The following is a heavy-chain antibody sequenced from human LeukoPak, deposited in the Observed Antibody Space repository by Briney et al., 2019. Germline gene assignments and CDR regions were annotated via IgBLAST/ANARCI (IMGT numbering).Heavy chain of an antibody. V-gene: IGHV4-61*09. D-gene: IGHD3-10*01. Sequence: PSETLSLTCTVSGGSISSTSYYWSWIRQPAGKGLEWIGHIYTTGSTNYNPSLKSRVTISLDTSKNHFSLKLSSVTAADTPVYYCARGAYFYGSGINWFDPWGQGTLITVSS. CDR2: IYTTGST. CDR3: ARGAYFYGSGINWFDP. CDR1: GGSISSTSYY. J-gene: IGHJ5*02.